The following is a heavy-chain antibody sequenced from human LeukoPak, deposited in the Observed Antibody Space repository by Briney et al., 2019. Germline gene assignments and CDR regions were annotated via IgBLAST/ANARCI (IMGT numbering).Heavy chain of an antibody. J-gene: IGHJ6*02. CDR1: GYTFTGCY. V-gene: IGHV1-2*02. Sequence: ASVKVSCKASGYTFTGCYMHWVRQAPGRGLEWMGWINPNSGGTNYAQKFQGRVTMTRDTSISTAYMELSRLRSDDTAVYYCASSWPNFGVVISTNGMDVWGQGTTVTVSS. CDR2: INPNSGGT. D-gene: IGHD3-3*01. CDR3: ASSWPNFGVVISTNGMDV.